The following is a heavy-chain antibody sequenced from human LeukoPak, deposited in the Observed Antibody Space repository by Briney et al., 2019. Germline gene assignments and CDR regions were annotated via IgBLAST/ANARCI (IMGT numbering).Heavy chain of an antibody. CDR1: GFTFNNYA. D-gene: IGHD6-13*01. V-gene: IGHV3-23*01. CDR3: AKAPAAATKYYYGMDV. J-gene: IGHJ6*02. Sequence: GESLKISCAASGFTFNNYAMSWVRQAPGKGLEWVSAISGSGGATYYADSVKGRSTISRDNSKNTLFLHMNSLRVEDTAVYYCAKAPAAATKYYYGMDVWGQGTTVTVSS. CDR2: ISGSGGAT.